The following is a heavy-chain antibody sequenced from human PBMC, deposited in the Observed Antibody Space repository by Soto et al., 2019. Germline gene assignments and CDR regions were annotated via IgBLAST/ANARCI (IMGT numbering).Heavy chain of an antibody. CDR3: ARPHSSSWYFDY. CDR1: GGSISSSSYY. CDR2: IYYSGST. J-gene: IGHJ4*02. V-gene: IGHV4-39*01. D-gene: IGHD6-13*01. Sequence: SETLSLTCTVSGGSISSSSYYWGWIRQPPGKGLEWIGSIYYSGSTYYNPSLKSRVTISVDTSKNQFSLKLSSVTAADTAVYYCARPHSSSWYFDYWGQGTLVTVSS.